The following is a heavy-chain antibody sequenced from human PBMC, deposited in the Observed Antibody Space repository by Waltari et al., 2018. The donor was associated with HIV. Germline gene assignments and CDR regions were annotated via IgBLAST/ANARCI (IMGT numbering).Heavy chain of an antibody. CDR1: GFFFSTYS. J-gene: IGHJ4*02. Sequence: DVQLVESGGGLVKPGGSLRLSCAASGFFFSTYSMNWVRQAPGKGLEWVAAISGGSTYIDYADSVTGRFTISRDNAKNSVYRQVNSLTAEDTAVYYCARQERGSGVLDFWGQGTLVSVSS. D-gene: IGHD3-10*01. V-gene: IGHV3-21*06. CDR3: ARQERGSGVLDF. CDR2: ISGGSTYI.